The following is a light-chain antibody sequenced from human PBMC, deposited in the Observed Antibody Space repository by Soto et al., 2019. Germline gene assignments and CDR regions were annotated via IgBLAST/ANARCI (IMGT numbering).Light chain of an antibody. CDR3: QQRSNWPLT. J-gene: IGKJ4*01. V-gene: IGKV3-11*01. CDR1: QSVRSY. CDR2: DAS. Sequence: EIVLTQSPATPSLSPGERATLSCRASQSVRSYLAWYQQKPGQAPRLLIYDASTRATGIPARFSGSGSGTDFTLTISSLEPEDFAVYYCQQRSNWPLTFGGGTKVEIK.